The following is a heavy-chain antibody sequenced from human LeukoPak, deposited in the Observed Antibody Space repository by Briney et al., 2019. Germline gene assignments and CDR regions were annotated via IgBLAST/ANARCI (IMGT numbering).Heavy chain of an antibody. CDR1: GYTFTCYG. J-gene: IGHJ5*02. CDR2: ISAYNGNT. Sequence: ASVKVSCKASGYTFTCYGISWVRQAPGQGLEWMGWISAYNGNTNYAQKLQGRVTMTTDTSTSTAYMELRSLRSDDTAVYYCARDNGGYLGNWFDPWGQGTLVTVSS. D-gene: IGHD2-8*01. CDR3: ARDNGGYLGNWFDP. V-gene: IGHV1-18*01.